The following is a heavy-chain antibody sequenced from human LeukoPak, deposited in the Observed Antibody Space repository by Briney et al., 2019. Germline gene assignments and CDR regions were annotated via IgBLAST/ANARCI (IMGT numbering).Heavy chain of an antibody. Sequence: SETLSLTCSISGYSISSGYFWGWIRPPPGKGLEWIGNIHHDGITYYNPSLKSRVTISLDPSKNQFSLKLTSVAAADTALYHCARVHYYDASDYSASNWFDPWGQGTLVTVSS. D-gene: IGHD3-22*01. J-gene: IGHJ5*02. CDR1: GYSISSGYF. CDR3: ARVHYYDASDYSASNWFDP. V-gene: IGHV4-38-2*02. CDR2: IHHDGIT.